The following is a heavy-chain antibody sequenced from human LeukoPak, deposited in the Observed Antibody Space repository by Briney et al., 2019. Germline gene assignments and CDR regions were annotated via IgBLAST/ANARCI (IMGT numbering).Heavy chain of an antibody. Sequence: ASVKVSCKASGYTFTGYYMHWVRRAPGQGLEWMGWMNPNSGNTGYAQKFQGRVTMTRNTSISTAYMELSSLRSEDTAVYYCARGRFGGFDYWGQGTLVTVSS. CDR1: GYTFTGYY. V-gene: IGHV1-8*02. CDR3: ARGRFGGFDY. J-gene: IGHJ4*02. CDR2: MNPNSGNT. D-gene: IGHD3-16*01.